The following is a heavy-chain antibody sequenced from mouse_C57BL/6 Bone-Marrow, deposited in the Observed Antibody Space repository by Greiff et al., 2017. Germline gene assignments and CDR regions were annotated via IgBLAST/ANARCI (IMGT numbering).Heavy chain of an antibody. CDR2: ISSGGDYT. CDR1: GFTFSSYA. J-gene: IGHJ1*03. Sequence: EVKLVESGEGLVKPGGSLKLSCAASGFTFSSYAMSWVRQTPEKRLEWVAYISSGGDYTNYADTVKGRSTISRDNSRNTLYLQMSSLKSEDTAMDDCTGEHYGSSYVRYFDVWGTGTTVTVSS. V-gene: IGHV5-9-1*02. D-gene: IGHD1-1*01. CDR3: TGEHYGSSYVRYFDV.